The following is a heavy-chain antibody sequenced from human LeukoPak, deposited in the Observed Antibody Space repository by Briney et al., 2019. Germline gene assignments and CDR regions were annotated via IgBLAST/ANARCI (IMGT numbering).Heavy chain of an antibody. V-gene: IGHV1-69*01. CDR2: IIPIFGTA. Sequence: GASVKVSCKASGGTFSSYAISWVRQAPGQGLEWMGGIIPIFGTANYAQKFQGRVTITADESTSTAYMELSSLRSEDTAVYYCARSMLDDSSGYYFNYYYGMDVWGQGTTVTVSS. CDR3: ARSMLDDSSGYYFNYYYGMDV. D-gene: IGHD3-22*01. CDR1: GGTFSSYA. J-gene: IGHJ6*02.